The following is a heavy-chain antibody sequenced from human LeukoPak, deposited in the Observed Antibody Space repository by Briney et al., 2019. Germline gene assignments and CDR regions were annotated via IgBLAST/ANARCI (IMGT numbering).Heavy chain of an antibody. J-gene: IGHJ3*02. V-gene: IGHV4-4*02. CDR3: ARDLGIAVAKDAFDI. D-gene: IGHD6-19*01. CDR2: IYHSGST. Sequence: PSGTLSLTCAVSGGSISSSNWWSWVRQPPGKGLEWIGEIYHSGSTNYNPSPKSRVTISVDKSKNQFSLKLSSVTAADTAVYYCARDLGIAVAKDAFDIWGQGTMVTVSS. CDR1: GGSISSSNW.